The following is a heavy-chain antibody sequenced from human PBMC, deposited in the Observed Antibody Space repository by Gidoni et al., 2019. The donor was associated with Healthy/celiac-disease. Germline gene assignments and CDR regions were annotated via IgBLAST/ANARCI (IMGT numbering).Heavy chain of an antibody. J-gene: IGHJ4*02. CDR1: GYSFPSHW. Sequence: EVQLVQSGAEVKKPGESLKISCKGSGYSFPSHWIGWVRQMPGKGLECMGIIYPGDSDTRYSPSCQGQVTISADKSISTAYLQWSSLKASDTAMYYCARSRDYDFWSGYYGFDYWGQGTLVTVSS. CDR3: ARSRDYDFWSGYYGFDY. V-gene: IGHV5-51*01. D-gene: IGHD3-3*01. CDR2: IYPGDSDT.